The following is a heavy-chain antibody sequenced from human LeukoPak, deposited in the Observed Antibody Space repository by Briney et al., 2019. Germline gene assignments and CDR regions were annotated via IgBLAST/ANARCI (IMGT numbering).Heavy chain of an antibody. Sequence: GASVKVSCKASGYTFTGYYMHWVRQAPGQGLEWMGWFNPDSGGTNYAQKFQSRVTMTRDTSISTAYMELSRLRSDDTAVYYCARVDDRGHYYDSSGPRKLFDYWGQGTLVTVSS. CDR1: GYTFTGYY. CDR3: ARVDDRGHYYDSSGPRKLFDY. D-gene: IGHD3-22*01. CDR2: FNPDSGGT. V-gene: IGHV1-2*02. J-gene: IGHJ4*02.